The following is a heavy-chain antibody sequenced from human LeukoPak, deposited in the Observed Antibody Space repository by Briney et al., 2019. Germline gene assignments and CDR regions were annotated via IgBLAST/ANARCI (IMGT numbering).Heavy chain of an antibody. CDR1: GFTFSSYG. D-gene: IGHD3-3*01. J-gene: IGHJ4*02. Sequence: GGSLRLSCTASGFTFSSYGMPWVRQAPGKGLEWVAVISYDGSNKYYADSVKGRFTISRDNSKNTLYLQMNSLRAEDTAVYYCAKERTIFGVVIRYYFDYWGQGTLVTVSS. V-gene: IGHV3-30*18. CDR3: AKERTIFGVVIRYYFDY. CDR2: ISYDGSNK.